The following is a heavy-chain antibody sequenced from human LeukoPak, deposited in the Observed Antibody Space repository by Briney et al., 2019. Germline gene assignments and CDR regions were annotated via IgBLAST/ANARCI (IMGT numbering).Heavy chain of an antibody. D-gene: IGHD4-11*01. CDR2: ISTSGST. CDR1: GVSISSYY. Sequence: PSETLSLTCTVSGVSISSYYWSWIRQPPGKGLEWIGYISTSGSTNYNPSLKGRVTMSVDTSKNQFSPKLNSVTAADTAVYYCAHGSNFFDPWGQGTLVTVSS. CDR3: AHGSNFFDP. J-gene: IGHJ5*02. V-gene: IGHV4-4*09.